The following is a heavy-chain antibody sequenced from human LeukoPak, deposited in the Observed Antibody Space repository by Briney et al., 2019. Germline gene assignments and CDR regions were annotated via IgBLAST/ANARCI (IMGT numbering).Heavy chain of an antibody. D-gene: IGHD5-18*01. CDR2: IHPSDSDI. V-gene: IGHV5-51*01. CDR1: GYSFTIYW. Sequence: GESLKISCKGSGYSFTIYWIGWVRQMPGKGLEWMGIIHPSDSDIRYSPSFQGQVTISADKSISTAYLQWSSLMASDTAMYYCAITREYSYDYNYWGQGTLVTVSS. CDR3: AITREYSYDYNY. J-gene: IGHJ4*02.